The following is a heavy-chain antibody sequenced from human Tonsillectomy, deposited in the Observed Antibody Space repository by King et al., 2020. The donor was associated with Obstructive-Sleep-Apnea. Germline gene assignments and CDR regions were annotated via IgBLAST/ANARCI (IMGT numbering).Heavy chain of an antibody. J-gene: IGHJ4*02. CDR1: GFIFSSYW. CDR3: ARDRDYYDSSGYYYSEGFDY. Sequence: VQLVQSGGGFVQPGGSLRLSCAASGFIFSSYWMHLVRQVPGKGLVWVARINNDGSTTSYADSVKGRFTTSRDNAKSTLFLQMDSLRAEDTAVFYCARDRDYYDSSGYYYSEGFDYWGQGTLVTVSS. V-gene: IGHV3-74*01. CDR2: INNDGSTT. D-gene: IGHD3-22*01.